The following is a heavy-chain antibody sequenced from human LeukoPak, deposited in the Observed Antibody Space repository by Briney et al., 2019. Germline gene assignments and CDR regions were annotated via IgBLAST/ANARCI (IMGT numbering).Heavy chain of an antibody. CDR2: INHSGST. V-gene: IGHV4-34*01. CDR3: ARGAVGATRFYYYYGMDV. J-gene: IGHJ6*02. D-gene: IGHD1-26*01. CDR1: GGSFSGYY. Sequence: PSETLSLTCAVYGGSFSGYYWSWSRQPPGKGLEWIGEINHSGSTNYNPSLKSRVTISVDTSKNQFSLKLSSVTAADTAVYYCARGAVGATRFYYYYGMDVWGQGTTVTVSS.